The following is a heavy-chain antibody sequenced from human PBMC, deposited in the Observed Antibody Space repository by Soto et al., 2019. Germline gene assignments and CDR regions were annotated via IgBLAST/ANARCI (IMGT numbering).Heavy chain of an antibody. CDR2: IYYSGST. CDR3: ARHPQPPYGSGGGNWFDP. V-gene: IGHV4-59*08. J-gene: IGHJ5*02. CDR1: GGSISSYY. Sequence: SETLSLTCTVSGGSISSYYWSWIRQPPGKGLEWIGYIYYSGSTNYNPSLKSRVTISVDRSKNQFSLKLRSVTAADTAVYYCARHPQPPYGSGGGNWFDPWGQGTLVTVSS. D-gene: IGHD3-10*01.